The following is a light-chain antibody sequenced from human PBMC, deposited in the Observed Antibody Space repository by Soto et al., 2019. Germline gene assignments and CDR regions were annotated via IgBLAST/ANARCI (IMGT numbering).Light chain of an antibody. J-gene: IGKJ1*01. CDR3: QLYDSSRCT. Sequence: EIVLTQSPGTLSLSPGGRATLSCRASQSISYTYLAWYQQKPGQAPRVLIYHAFRRATGIPVRFSGSGSGTDFTLTISRLEPEAFAVCCCQLYDSSRCTFGQGATVEIK. CDR2: HAF. V-gene: IGKV3-20*01. CDR1: QSISYTY.